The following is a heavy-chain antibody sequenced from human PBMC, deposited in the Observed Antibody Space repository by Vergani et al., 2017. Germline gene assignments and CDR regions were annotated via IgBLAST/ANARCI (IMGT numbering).Heavy chain of an antibody. CDR3: LRHDTLLR. J-gene: IGHJ4*02. D-gene: IGHD2/OR15-2a*01. V-gene: IGHV3-23*01. CDR2: ISSGGGDI. Sequence: EVQLLESGGGLVQPGGSRRLSCAGAGFTFDTYTMAYVRQAPGKGLEWVATISSGGGDIFYADSVKGRFTISRDNSKNTLFLQMNSLKDEDTAVYYCLRHDTLLRWGQGTLVTVSS. CDR1: GFTFDTYT.